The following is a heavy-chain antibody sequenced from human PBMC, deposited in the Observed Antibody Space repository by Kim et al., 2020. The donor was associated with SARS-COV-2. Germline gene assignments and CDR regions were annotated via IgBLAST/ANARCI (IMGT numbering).Heavy chain of an antibody. D-gene: IGHD2-2*01. CDR1: GYTFTGYY. V-gene: IGHV1-2*04. J-gene: IGHJ6*02. CDR2: INPNIGGT. CDR3: ARGGVTAARYYYGMDV. Sequence: ASVKVSCKASGYTFTGYYIHWVRQAPGQGLRWMGGINPNIGGTNSAQKFQGWVTMTRDTSSSTAYMELSSLISYDTAVYYCARGGVTAARYYYGMDVWGQGTPVTVSS.